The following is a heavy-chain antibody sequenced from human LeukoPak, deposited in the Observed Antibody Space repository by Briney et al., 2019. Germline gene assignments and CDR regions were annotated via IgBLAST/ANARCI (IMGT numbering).Heavy chain of an antibody. CDR3: ARAPHYFGSGSYHNSNHYGMDV. CDR1: GFTFSNYD. D-gene: IGHD3-10*01. J-gene: IGHJ6*02. CDR2: ISSSRGYI. Sequence: PGGSLRLSGAASGFTFSNYDMNWVRQAPGKGLEWVSSISSSRGYIYYADSVKGRFTISRDNAKSSLYLQMNSLRAEDTAVYYCARAPHYFGSGSYHNSNHYGMDVWGQGTTVTVSS. V-gene: IGHV3-21*01.